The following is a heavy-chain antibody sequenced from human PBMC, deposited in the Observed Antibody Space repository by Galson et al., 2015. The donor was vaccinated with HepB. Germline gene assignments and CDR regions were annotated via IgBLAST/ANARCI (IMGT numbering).Heavy chain of an antibody. V-gene: IGHV1-3*01. J-gene: IGHJ3*02. D-gene: IGHD1-26*01. CDR1: GYTFTSYA. Sequence: SVKVSCKASGYTFTSYAMHWVRQAPGQRLEWMGWINAGNGNTKYSQKFQGRVTITRDTSASTAYMELSSLRSEDTAVYYCARDLLSGGSYWSAFDIWGQGTMVTVSS. CDR2: INAGNGNT. CDR3: ARDLLSGGSYWSAFDI.